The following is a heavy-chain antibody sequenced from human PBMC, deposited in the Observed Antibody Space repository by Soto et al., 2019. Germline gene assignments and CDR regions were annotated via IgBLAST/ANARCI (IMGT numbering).Heavy chain of an antibody. V-gene: IGHV3-30*18. D-gene: IGHD4-17*01. J-gene: IGHJ5*02. CDR3: AKDLLPNTVTTCGS. CDR2: ISSDGNSK. Sequence: QVQLVESGGGVVQPGRSLRLSCAASGFTFDSYGMHWVRQAPGKGLEWVAVISSDGNSKYYADSVKGRFTISRDNFKNTLYLQMSSLRADDTAVYYCAKDLLPNTVTTCGSWGQGTLVRLL. CDR1: GFTFDSYG.